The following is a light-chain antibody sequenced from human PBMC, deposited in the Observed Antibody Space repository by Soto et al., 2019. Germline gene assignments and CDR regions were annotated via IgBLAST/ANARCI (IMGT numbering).Light chain of an antibody. CDR1: QSIINW. V-gene: IGKV1-5*01. CDR3: QQYDSFSGT. CDR2: GAS. J-gene: IGKJ1*01. Sequence: DVQMTQSPSTLSASVGGRVTITCRASQSIINWLAWYQQKPGKAPKLLIYGASSLESGVPSRFSGSGSGTEFTPTITNLQPDDFATYYCQQYDSFSGTFGQGTKVDIK.